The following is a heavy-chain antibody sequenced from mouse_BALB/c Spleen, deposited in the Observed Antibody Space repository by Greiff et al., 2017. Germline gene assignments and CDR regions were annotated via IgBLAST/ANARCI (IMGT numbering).Heavy chain of an antibody. V-gene: IGHV5-4*02. Sequence: EVQLLESGGGLVKPGGSLKLSCAASGFTFSDYYMCWVRQPPEKRLEWVATISDGGSYSYYPYSATVRFTISRASAKNNLYLQMISLKSEDTAMYDSARGEYGNDIGGWFDYWGQGTLVTVSA. CDR1: GFTFSDYY. CDR2: ISDGGSYS. J-gene: IGHJ3*01. D-gene: IGHD2-10*02. CDR3: ARGEYGNDIGGWFDY.